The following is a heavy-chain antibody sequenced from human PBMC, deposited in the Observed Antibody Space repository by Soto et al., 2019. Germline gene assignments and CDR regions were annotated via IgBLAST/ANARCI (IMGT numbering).Heavy chain of an antibody. J-gene: IGHJ6*03. CDR3: ARVVVVPAARYYMDV. V-gene: IGHV3-72*01. D-gene: IGHD2-2*01. CDR2: TRNKANSYTT. CDR1: GFTFSDHY. Sequence: GGSLRLSCAASGFTFSDHYMDWVRQAPGKGLEWVGRTRNKANSYTTEYAASVKGRFTISRDDSKNSLYLQMNSLKTEDTAVYYCARVVVVPAARYYMDVWGKGTTVTVSS.